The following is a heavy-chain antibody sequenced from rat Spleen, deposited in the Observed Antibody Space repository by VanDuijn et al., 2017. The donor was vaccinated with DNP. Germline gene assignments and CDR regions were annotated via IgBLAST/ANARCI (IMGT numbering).Heavy chain of an antibody. CDR3: ARGSGTYYWYFDF. CDR1: GFTFSDYY. D-gene: IGHD5-1*01. V-gene: IGHV5-22*01. J-gene: IGHJ1*01. Sequence: EVQLVESGGGLVQPGRSLKLSCAASGFTFSDYYMAWVRQAPTKGLEWVAYLSYDGSSGYYGDSVKGRFTISRDNAKNTLYLQMNSLRSEDTATYYCARGSGTYYWYFDFWGPGTMVTVSS. CDR2: LSYDGSSG.